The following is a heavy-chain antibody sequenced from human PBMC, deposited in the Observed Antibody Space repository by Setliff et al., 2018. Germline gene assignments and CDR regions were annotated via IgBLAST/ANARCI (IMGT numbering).Heavy chain of an antibody. Sequence: VKVSCKASGYTFTDYGVTWVRQAPGQGLEWVGWISPYSGNTYYAPKFQGRITMTTDTSTTTAYMELKSLRSDDTAIYYCSRLVRYCTRTSCQRLSGDDYWGQGALVTVSS. CDR3: SRLVRYCTRTSCQRLSGDDY. CDR2: ISPYSGNT. V-gene: IGHV1-18*01. D-gene: IGHD2-2*01. CDR1: GYTFTDYG. J-gene: IGHJ4*02.